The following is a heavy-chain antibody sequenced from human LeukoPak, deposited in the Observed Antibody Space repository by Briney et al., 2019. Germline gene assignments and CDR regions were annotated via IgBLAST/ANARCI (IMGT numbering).Heavy chain of an antibody. J-gene: IGHJ5*02. V-gene: IGHV4-34*01. Sequence: SETLSLTCAVYGGSFSGYYRSWIRQPPGKGLEWIGEINYSGSTNYNPSLKSRVTISVDTSQNQFSLKLSSVTAADTAVYYCASPPGIAAAWFDPWGQGTLVTVSS. CDR2: INYSGST. CDR3: ASPPGIAAAWFDP. D-gene: IGHD6-13*01. CDR1: GGSFSGYY.